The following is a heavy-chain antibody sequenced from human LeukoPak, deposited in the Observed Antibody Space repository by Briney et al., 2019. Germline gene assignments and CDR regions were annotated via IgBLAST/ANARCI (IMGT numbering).Heavy chain of an antibody. CDR2: INHSGST. Sequence: SETLSLTCAVYGGSFSGYYWSWIRQPPGKGLEWIGEINHSGSTNYNPSLKSRVTISVDTSKNQFSLKLSSVTAADTAVYYCARAPLGARFDSSGRSTAFDIWGQGTMVTVSS. CDR1: GGSFSGYY. D-gene: IGHD3-22*01. V-gene: IGHV4-34*01. J-gene: IGHJ3*02. CDR3: ARAPLGARFDSSGRSTAFDI.